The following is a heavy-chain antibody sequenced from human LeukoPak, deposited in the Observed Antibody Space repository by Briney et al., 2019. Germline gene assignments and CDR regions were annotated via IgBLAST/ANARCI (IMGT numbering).Heavy chain of an antibody. D-gene: IGHD3-3*01. CDR1: GFTFSSYS. CDR3: ARDLNYFWSGYPNWFDP. Sequence: GGSLRLSCAASGFTFSSYSMNWVRQAPGKGLDWVSSISSSSSYIYYADSVKGRFTISRDNAKNSLYLQMNSLRAEDTAVYYRARDLNYFWSGYPNWFDPWGQGTLVTVSS. CDR2: ISSSSSYI. J-gene: IGHJ5*02. V-gene: IGHV3-21*01.